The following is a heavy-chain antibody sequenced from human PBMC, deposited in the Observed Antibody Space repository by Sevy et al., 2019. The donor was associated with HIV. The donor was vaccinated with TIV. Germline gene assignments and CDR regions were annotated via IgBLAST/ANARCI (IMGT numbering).Heavy chain of an antibody. CDR1: GFTFSDYY. J-gene: IGHJ3*02. Sequence: GGSLRLSCAASGFTFSDYYMSWIRQAPGKGLEWVSYISGSGSTIYYADSVKGRFTISRDNAKNSLYLQMNSLRAEDTAVYYCARRRIEITNGHDAFDIWGQGTMVTVSS. V-gene: IGHV3-11*01. CDR3: ARRRIEITNGHDAFDI. D-gene: IGHD3-10*01. CDR2: ISGSGSTI.